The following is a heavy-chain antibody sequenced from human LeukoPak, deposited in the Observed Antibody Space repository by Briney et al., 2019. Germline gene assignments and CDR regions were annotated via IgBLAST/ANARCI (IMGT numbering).Heavy chain of an antibody. CDR1: GFTFSDYY. CDR3: ARDGSTTVVTRFDY. D-gene: IGHD4-23*01. J-gene: IGHJ4*02. Sequence: GGSLRLSCAASGFTFSDYYMSWIRQAPGKGLEWVSYISSSGSTIYYAGSVKGRFTISRDNAKNSLYLQMNSLRAEDTAVYYCARDGSTTVVTRFDYWGQGTLVTVSS. CDR2: ISSSGSTI. V-gene: IGHV3-11*04.